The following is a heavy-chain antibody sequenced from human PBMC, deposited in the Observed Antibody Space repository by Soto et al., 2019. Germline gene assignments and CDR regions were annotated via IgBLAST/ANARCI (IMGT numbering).Heavy chain of an antibody. J-gene: IGHJ4*02. V-gene: IGHV4-30-2*05. Sequence: PLETLSLTCAVSGGSISSGGYSWSWIRQPPGKGLEWIGYMYHSGSTNYNPSLKSRVTISVDTSKNQFSLKLSSVTPEDTAVYYCARDPGYSLDYWGQGTLVTVSS. CDR2: MYHSGST. CDR1: GGSISSGGYS. D-gene: IGHD5-18*01. CDR3: ARDPGYSLDY.